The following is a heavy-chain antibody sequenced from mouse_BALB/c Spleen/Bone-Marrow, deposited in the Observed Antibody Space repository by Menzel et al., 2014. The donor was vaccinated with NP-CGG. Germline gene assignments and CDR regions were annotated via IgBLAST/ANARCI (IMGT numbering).Heavy chain of an antibody. V-gene: IGHV14-3*02. CDR1: GFNIXDTY. D-gene: IGHD1-2*01. CDR2: IDPANGNT. Sequence: VQLQQSGAELVKPGASVKLSCTASGFNIXDTYIHWVKQRPEQGLEWIGRIDPANGNTKYDPKFQGKATLTADTSSNTAYLQLSSLTSEDTAVYYCAEITTAAYYVMDYWGQGTSVTVSS. J-gene: IGHJ4*01. CDR3: AEITTAAYYVMDY.